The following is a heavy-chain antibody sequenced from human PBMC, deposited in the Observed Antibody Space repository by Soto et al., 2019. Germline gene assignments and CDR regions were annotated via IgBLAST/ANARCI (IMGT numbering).Heavy chain of an antibody. CDR3: ARDRSYSLDV. CDR2: INSDGSST. J-gene: IGHJ6*02. Sequence: EVQLVESGGGLLQPGGSLRRSGAVSGSTVSNDWMHWVRQAPGKGLVWVSHINSDGSSTNYADFVKGRFTIARDNAKNTVYLQLNSVSAEDTAVYYCARDRSYSLDVWGQGNRVTGSS. CDR1: GSTVSNDW. V-gene: IGHV3-74*01.